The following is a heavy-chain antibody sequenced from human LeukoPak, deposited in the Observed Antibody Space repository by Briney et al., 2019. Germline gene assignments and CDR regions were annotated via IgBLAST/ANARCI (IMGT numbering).Heavy chain of an antibody. CDR2: IYPGDSDT. V-gene: IGHV5-51*01. CDR1: GYSFTTYW. J-gene: IGHJ3*02. Sequence: GESLKISCTASGYSFTTYWIGWVRPMPGKGLEWMGVIYPGDSDTRYSPSFQGQVTISADKSISTAYFQWSSLKAPDTAIYHCARWVTADRGKKDAFDIWGQGTMVTVSS. D-gene: IGHD2-21*02. CDR3: ARWVTADRGKKDAFDI.